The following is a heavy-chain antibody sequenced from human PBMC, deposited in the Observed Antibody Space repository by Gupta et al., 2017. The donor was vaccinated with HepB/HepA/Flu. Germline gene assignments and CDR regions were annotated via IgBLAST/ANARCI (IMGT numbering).Heavy chain of an antibody. D-gene: IGHD1-26*01. CDR1: GFTFDDYA. J-gene: IGHJ6*02. CDR3: TKARSSGSYPYYYYSMDV. CDR2: ISGDGGFT. Sequence: EEQLVESGGGVVQPGGSLRLSCTASGFTFDDYAMHWFRQVPGKGLEWVSLISGDGGFTYYGDSVKGRFTISRDNSKNSLNLQMSSLRTEDTAFYYCTKARSSGSYPYYYYSMDVWGQGTRVTVSS. V-gene: IGHV3-43*02.